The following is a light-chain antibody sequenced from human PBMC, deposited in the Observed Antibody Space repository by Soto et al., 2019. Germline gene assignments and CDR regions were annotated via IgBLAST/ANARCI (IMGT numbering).Light chain of an antibody. V-gene: IGKV3-11*01. Sequence: EIVLTQSPATLSSSPGERATLSCRASQTVNSRLAWYQHKPGQAPRLLIYHTSNRATGIPARFSGSGSGTDFTLTISSLEPEDFAVYYCQRRANWPPWTFGQGTKVDIK. J-gene: IGKJ1*01. CDR2: HTS. CDR1: QTVNSR. CDR3: QRRANWPPWT.